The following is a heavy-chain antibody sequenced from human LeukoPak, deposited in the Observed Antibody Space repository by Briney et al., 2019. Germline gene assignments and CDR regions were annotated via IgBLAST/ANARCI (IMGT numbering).Heavy chain of an antibody. V-gene: IGHV4-59*01. CDR1: GGSISSYY. CDR3: ARVKYYYGSGSYFLSSSYYYYMDV. CDR2: IYYSGST. J-gene: IGHJ6*03. D-gene: IGHD3-10*01. Sequence: SETLSLTCTVSGGSISSYYWSWIRQPPGKGLEWIGHIYYSGSTNYNPSLKSRVTTSVDTSKNQFSLKLSSVTAADTAVYYCARVKYYYGSGSYFLSSSYYYYMDVWGKGTTVTISS.